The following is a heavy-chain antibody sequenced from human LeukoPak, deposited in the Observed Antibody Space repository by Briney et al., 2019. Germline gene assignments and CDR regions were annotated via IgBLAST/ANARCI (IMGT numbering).Heavy chain of an antibody. Sequence: PSETLSLTCTVSGGSISNNYWSWIRQPPGKGLEWIGFIYYSGSTKYNPSLESRVPIPVDTSKNQLSLNLNSVTAADTAVYYCARHLRGVMTCFDYWGQGALVTVSS. J-gene: IGHJ4*02. D-gene: IGHD2-21*02. V-gene: IGHV4-59*08. CDR3: ARHLRGVMTCFDY. CDR2: IYYSGST. CDR1: GGSISNNY.